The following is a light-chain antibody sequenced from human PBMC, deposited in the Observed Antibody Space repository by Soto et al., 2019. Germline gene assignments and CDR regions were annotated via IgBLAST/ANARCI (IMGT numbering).Light chain of an antibody. CDR3: QEYIQWPPGM. V-gene: IGKV3-15*01. CDR1: QSVSSN. J-gene: IGKJ1*01. CDR2: GAS. Sequence: EILMTQSPDTLSVSPGERATLSCRASQSVSSNLAWYQQKPGQAPRLLIYGASTRATGIPARFSGSGSGTEFTLTISSLQSEDFAVYYCQEYIQWPPGMFGPGTKVDIK.